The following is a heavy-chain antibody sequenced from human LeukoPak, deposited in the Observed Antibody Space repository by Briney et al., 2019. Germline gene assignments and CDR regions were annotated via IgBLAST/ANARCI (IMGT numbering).Heavy chain of an antibody. Sequence: PGGSLRLSCAASGFTFSSYGMHWVRQAPGKGLEWVAFIRYEGSNKYYADSVKGRITISRDNSKNTLYLQMNSLRAEDTAVYYCAKDLIELQLFYYYMDVWGKGTTVTVSS. CDR1: GFTFSSYG. D-gene: IGHD2-2*01. J-gene: IGHJ6*03. CDR2: IRYEGSNK. V-gene: IGHV3-30*02. CDR3: AKDLIELQLFYYYMDV.